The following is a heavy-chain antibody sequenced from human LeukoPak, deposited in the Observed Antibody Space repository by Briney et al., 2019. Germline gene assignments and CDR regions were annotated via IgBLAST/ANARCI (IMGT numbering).Heavy chain of an antibody. Sequence: PGGSLRLSCAASGFTFSSYAMSWLRHAPGKGVEWLSGISGRGGSTYYAASVRGRFTISRDNSKNTLYLQMDSLRAEDTAVYYCAKDPPTVMANAFHIWGRGTMVTVS. D-gene: IGHD5-18*01. V-gene: IGHV3-23*01. CDR1: GFTFSSYA. CDR3: AKDPPTVMANAFHI. CDR2: ISGRGGST. J-gene: IGHJ3*02.